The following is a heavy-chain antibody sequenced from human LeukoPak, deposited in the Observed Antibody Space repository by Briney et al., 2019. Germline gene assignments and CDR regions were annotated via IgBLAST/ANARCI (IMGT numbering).Heavy chain of an antibody. CDR3: AKDRSGSSNDAFDI. CDR1: GFTFDAYA. V-gene: IGHV3-9*01. D-gene: IGHD1-26*01. CDR2: ISWNSGSI. Sequence: GGSLRLSCAASGFTFDAYAMHWVRQAPGKGLEWVSGISWNSGSIGYADSVKGRFTISRDNAQNSLYLQMNSLRAEDTALYYCAKDRSGSSNDAFDIWGQGIVVTVSS. J-gene: IGHJ3*02.